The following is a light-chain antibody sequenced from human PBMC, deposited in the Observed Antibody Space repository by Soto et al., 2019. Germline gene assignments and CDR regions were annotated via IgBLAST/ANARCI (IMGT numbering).Light chain of an antibody. J-gene: IGKJ4*01. Sequence: EIVVTQSPGTLSLSPGEIATLSCRASQSVSSSYLAWYQQKPGQAPRLLISGASSRATGIPDRFSGSGSGTDFTLTISRLEPEDFAVYYCQQYGSSPLTFGGGTKVEIK. CDR2: GAS. CDR1: QSVSSSY. CDR3: QQYGSSPLT. V-gene: IGKV3-20*01.